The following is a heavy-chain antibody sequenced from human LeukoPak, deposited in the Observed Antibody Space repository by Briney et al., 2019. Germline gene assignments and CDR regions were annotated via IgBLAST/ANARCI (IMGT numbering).Heavy chain of an antibody. D-gene: IGHD3-10*01. V-gene: IGHV3-66*01. Sequence: GGPLRLSCAASGCTVSSNYMSWVRQAPGKGLEWVSVIYSGGSTYYADSVKGRFTISRDNSKNTLYLQMNSLRAEDTAVYYCARDRTMVRGVPAFDYWGQGTLVTVSS. CDR2: IYSGGST. J-gene: IGHJ4*02. CDR3: ARDRTMVRGVPAFDY. CDR1: GCTVSSNY.